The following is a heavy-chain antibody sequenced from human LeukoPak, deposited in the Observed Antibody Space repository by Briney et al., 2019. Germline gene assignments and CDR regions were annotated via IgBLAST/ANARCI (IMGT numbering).Heavy chain of an antibody. V-gene: IGHV3-23*01. D-gene: IGHD4-23*01. J-gene: IGHJ3*02. CDR1: GFTFSSYA. CDR3: AKSPTVDAAFDI. CDR2: IGYTGDST. Sequence: GGSLRLSCAASGFTFSSYAMNWVRQAPGMGLEWVSGIGYTGDSTFYADSVKGRFTVSRDSSENTLFLHMNSLRAEDTALYYCAKSPTVDAAFDIWGQGTMVTVSS.